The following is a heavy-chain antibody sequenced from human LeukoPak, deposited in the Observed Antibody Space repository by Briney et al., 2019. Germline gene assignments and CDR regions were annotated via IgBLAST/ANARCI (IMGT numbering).Heavy chain of an antibody. D-gene: IGHD3-22*01. CDR2: ISSSSNTI. J-gene: IGHJ4*02. CDR3: ARDVALSTYHFDSSGLLDY. V-gene: IGHV3-48*04. CDR1: GFTFSSYS. Sequence: GGSLRLSCAASGFTFSSYSMNWVRQAPGKGLEWVSYISSSSNTIYYADSVKGRLTISRENAKNSLSLQMNSLRGEDTAVYYCARDVALSTYHFDSSGLLDYWGQGTLVTVSS.